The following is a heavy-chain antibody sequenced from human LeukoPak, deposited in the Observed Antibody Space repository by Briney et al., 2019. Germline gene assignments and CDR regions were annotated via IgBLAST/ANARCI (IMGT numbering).Heavy chain of an antibody. V-gene: IGHV3-30-3*01. CDR2: ISYDGSNK. CDR1: GFTFSSYA. Sequence: PGRSLRLSCAASGFTFSSYAMHWVRQAPGKGLEWVAVISYDGSNKYYADSVKGRFTISRDNSKNTLYLQMNSLRAEDTAVYYCARDGPSHGKDVWGQGTTVTVSS. J-gene: IGHJ6*02. CDR3: ARDGPSHGKDV.